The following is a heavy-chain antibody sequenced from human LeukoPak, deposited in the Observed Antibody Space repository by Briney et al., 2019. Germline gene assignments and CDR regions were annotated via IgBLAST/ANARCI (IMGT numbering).Heavy chain of an antibody. CDR3: ARNERWLQLAGFMDV. CDR2: INPSGGST. CDR1: GYTFTSYY. Sequence: GASVKVSCKASGYTFTSYYMHWVRQAPGQGLEWMGIINPSGGSTSYTQKFQGRVTMTRDMSTSTVSMELSSLRSEDTAVYYCARNERWLQLAGFMDVWGKGTTVTVSS. D-gene: IGHD5-24*01. J-gene: IGHJ6*03. V-gene: IGHV1-46*01.